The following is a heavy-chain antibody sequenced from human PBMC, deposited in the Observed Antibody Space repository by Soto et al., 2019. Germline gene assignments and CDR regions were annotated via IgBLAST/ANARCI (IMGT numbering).Heavy chain of an antibody. Sequence: QVQLQQSGPGLVKPSQTLSLTCAISGDSVSSNSAAWNWIRQSPSRGLEWLGRTYYRSKWYNDYAVSVKSRITINPDTSKNQFSLQLNSVTPEDTAVYYCAREERGVDTAMVVTWYYYYGMDVWGQGTTVTVSS. CDR2: TYYRSKWYN. V-gene: IGHV6-1*01. CDR1: GDSVSSNSAA. J-gene: IGHJ6*02. D-gene: IGHD5-18*01. CDR3: AREERGVDTAMVVTWYYYYGMDV.